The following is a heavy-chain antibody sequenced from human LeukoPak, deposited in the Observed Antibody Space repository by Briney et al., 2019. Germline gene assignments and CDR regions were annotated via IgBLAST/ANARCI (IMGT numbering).Heavy chain of an antibody. V-gene: IGHV4-59*01. D-gene: IGHD3-22*01. CDR2: IYYSGST. CDR1: GGSISSYY. J-gene: IGHJ6*04. CDR3: ARKGITMIAPGMDV. Sequence: PSETLSLTCTVSGGSISSYYWSWIRQPPGKGLEWIGYIYYSGSTNYNPSLKSRVTISVDTSKNQFSLKLSSVTAADTAVYYCARKGITMIAPGMDVWGKGTTVTVSS.